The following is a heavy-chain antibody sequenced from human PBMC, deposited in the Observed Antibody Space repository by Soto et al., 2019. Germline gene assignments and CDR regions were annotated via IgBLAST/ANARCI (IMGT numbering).Heavy chain of an antibody. CDR2: IIPIFGTA. CDR1: GVTFSSYA. J-gene: IGHJ4*02. V-gene: IGHV1-69*06. Sequence: SVKVSCKASGVTFSSYAISWVRQAPGQGLEWMGGIIPIFGTANYAQKFQGRVTITADKSTSTAYMELSSLRSEDTAVYYCARARTIFGVALDYWGQGTLVTVSS. D-gene: IGHD3-3*01. CDR3: ARARTIFGVALDY.